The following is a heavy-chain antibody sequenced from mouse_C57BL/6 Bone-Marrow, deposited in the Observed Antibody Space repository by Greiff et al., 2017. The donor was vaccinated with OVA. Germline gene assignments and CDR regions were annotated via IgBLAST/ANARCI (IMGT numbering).Heavy chain of an antibody. J-gene: IGHJ3*01. V-gene: IGHV1-63*01. CDR2: IYPGGGYT. D-gene: IGHD2-5*01. CDR1: GFTFTNYW. CDR3: AAYYSNYVWYAY. Sequence: VQLQQSGAELVRPGTSVKMSCKASGFTFTNYWIGWAKQRPGHGLEWIGDIYPGGGYTKYNEKFKGKATLTAAKSSSTAYMQFSSLTSEDASIYYCAAYYSNYVWYAYWGQGTLVTVSA.